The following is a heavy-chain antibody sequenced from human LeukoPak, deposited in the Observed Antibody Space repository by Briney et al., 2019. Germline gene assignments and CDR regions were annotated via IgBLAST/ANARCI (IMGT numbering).Heavy chain of an antibody. CDR2: ISSSSRYI. D-gene: IGHD3-9*01. CDR1: GLTFSSYS. V-gene: IGHV3-21*04. J-gene: IGHJ6*03. Sequence: GGSLRLSCAASGLTFSSYSTNWVRQAPGKGLEWVSSISSSSRYIYYAHSVKGRFTISRDNSKNTLYLQMNRLRAEDTAVYYCAKDGAEYYDILTGYYPRLYYMDVWGKGTTVTISS. CDR3: AKDGAEYYDILTGYYPRLYYMDV.